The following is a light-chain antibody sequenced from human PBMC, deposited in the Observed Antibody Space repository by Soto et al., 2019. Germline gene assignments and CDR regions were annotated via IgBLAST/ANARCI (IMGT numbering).Light chain of an antibody. CDR2: GVS. CDR1: QSVPSNF. J-gene: IGKJ1*01. V-gene: IGKV3-20*01. CDR3: QQYDSSWT. Sequence: EIVLTQSPGTLSLSPGERATLSCRASQSVPSNFLAWYQQKPGQAPILPIYGVSRRATGIPDRFSGSGSGTDVTLTISRLEPEDFAVYYCQQYDSSWTFGQGTKVEIK.